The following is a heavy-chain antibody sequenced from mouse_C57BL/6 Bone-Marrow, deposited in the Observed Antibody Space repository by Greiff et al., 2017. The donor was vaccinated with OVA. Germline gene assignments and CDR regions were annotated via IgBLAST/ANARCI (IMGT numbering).Heavy chain of an antibody. CDR3: AREDTTVERGYYAMDY. CDR2: LDPSDSYT. D-gene: IGHD1-1*01. CDR1: GYTFTSYW. J-gene: IGHJ4*01. Sequence: QVQLKQPGAELVMPGASVKLSCKASGYTFTSYWMHWVKQRPGQGLEWIGELDPSDSYTNYNQKFKGKSTLTVDKSSSAAYMQLSSLTSEDSAVYYCAREDTTVERGYYAMDYWGQGTSVTVSS. V-gene: IGHV1-69*01.